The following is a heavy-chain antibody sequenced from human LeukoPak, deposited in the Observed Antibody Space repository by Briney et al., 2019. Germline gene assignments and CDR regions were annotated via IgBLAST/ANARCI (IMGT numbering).Heavy chain of an antibody. D-gene: IGHD3-10*01. CDR3: ARVTVDYYGSGKYYYYGMDV. CDR2: INPNSGGT. CDR1: GYTFTGYY. J-gene: IGHJ6*02. Sequence: ASVKVSCKASGYTFTGYYMHWVRQAPGQGLEWMGWINPNSGGTNYAQKFQGRVTMTRDTSISTAYMELSRLRSDDTAAYYCARVTVDYYGSGKYYYYGMDVWGQGTTVTVSS. V-gene: IGHV1-2*02.